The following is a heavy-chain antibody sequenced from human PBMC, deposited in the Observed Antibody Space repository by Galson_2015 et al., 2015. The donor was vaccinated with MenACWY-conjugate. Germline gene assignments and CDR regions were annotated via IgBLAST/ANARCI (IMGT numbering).Heavy chain of an antibody. CDR2: IGNSGGST. CDR3: AKGVWGAFDY. D-gene: IGHD3-16*01. J-gene: IGHJ4*02. Sequence: SLRLSCAASGFTFNIYAMNWVRQVPGKGLEWVSVIGNSGGSTSYADSVKGRFTISRDNSKNTLYLQMNSLRAEDTAVYYCAKGVWGAFDYWGQGTLVTVS. V-gene: IGHV3-23*01. CDR1: GFTFNIYA.